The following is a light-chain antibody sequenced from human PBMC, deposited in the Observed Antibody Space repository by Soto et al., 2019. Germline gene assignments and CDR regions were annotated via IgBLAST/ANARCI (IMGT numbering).Light chain of an antibody. J-gene: IGLJ2*01. CDR3: CSYAGSSTYV. Sequence: QSALTQPASVSGSPGQSITISCTGTTSNIGSYILVSWYQQLPGKAPKLLIYEASTRPSGVSNRFSGSKSGNTASLTISGLQAEDEADYYCCSYAGSSTYVFGGGTQLTVL. CDR1: TSNIGSYIL. CDR2: EAS. V-gene: IGLV2-23*01.